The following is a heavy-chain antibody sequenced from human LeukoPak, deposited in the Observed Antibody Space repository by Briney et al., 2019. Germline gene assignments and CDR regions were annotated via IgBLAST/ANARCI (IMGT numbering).Heavy chain of an antibody. D-gene: IGHD5-12*01. CDR2: INPNSGGT. CDR1: GYTFTGYY. Sequence: ASVKVSCKASGYTFTGYYMHWVRQAPGQGLEWMGWINPNSGGTNYAQKFQGRVTMTRDTSISTAYMELRSLRSDDTAVYYCARGHGYSGYDSDPGGSYWGQGTLVTVSS. J-gene: IGHJ4*02. V-gene: IGHV1-2*02. CDR3: ARGHGYSGYDSDPGGSY.